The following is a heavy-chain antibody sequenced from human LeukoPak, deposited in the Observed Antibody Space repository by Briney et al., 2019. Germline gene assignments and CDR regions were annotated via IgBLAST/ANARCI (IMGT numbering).Heavy chain of an antibody. Sequence: SETLSLTCTVSGGSISSGGYYWSWIRQHPGKGLEWIGYIYYSGSTYYNPSLKSRVTISVDTSKNQFSLKLSSVTAADTAVYYCARRDSSGWTQSSWFGPWGQGTLVTVSS. J-gene: IGHJ5*02. CDR2: IYYSGST. CDR3: ARRDSSGWTQSSWFGP. D-gene: IGHD6-19*01. V-gene: IGHV4-31*03. CDR1: GGSISSGGYY.